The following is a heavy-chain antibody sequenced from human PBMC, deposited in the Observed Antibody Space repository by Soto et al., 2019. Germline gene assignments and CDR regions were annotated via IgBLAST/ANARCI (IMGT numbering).Heavy chain of an antibody. CDR1: GYSFTGYY. V-gene: IGHV1-2*02. D-gene: IGHD2-8*01. Sequence: QVQLVQSGAEVKKPGAAVKVSCKASGYSFTGYYMHWVRQAPGQGLEWMGWTNPNSGGTDYAQKFQGRVTMARDRSISTAYLALRMLRSDRTAVLYWGRRRGATLGVFDIWGQGTMVTVSS. J-gene: IGHJ3*02. CDR2: TNPNSGGT. CDR3: GRRRGATLGVFDI.